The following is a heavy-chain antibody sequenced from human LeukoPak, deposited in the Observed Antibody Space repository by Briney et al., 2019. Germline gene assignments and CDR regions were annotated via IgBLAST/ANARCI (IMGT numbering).Heavy chain of an antibody. CDR3: ARDRDMVVVVITSDAFDI. V-gene: IGHV1-18*01. CDR1: GYTFTSYG. CDR2: ISAYNGNT. Sequence: GASVKVSCKASGYTFTSYGISWVRQAPGQGLEWMGWISAYNGNTNYAQKLQGRVTMTTDTSTSTAYMGLRSLRSDDTAVYYCARDRDMVVVVITSDAFDIWGQGTMVTVSS. J-gene: IGHJ3*02. D-gene: IGHD3-22*01.